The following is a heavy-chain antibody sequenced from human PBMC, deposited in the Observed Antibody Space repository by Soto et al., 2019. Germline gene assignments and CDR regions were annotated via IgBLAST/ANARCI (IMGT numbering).Heavy chain of an antibody. CDR1: GGTFSSYT. D-gene: IGHD6-13*01. CDR2: IIPILGIA. J-gene: IGHJ4*02. CDR3: AKGGGYSSSAY. V-gene: IGHV1-69*02. Sequence: QVQLVQSGAEVKKPGSSVKVSCKASGGTFSSYTISWVRQAPGQGLEWMGRIIPILGIANYAQKFQGRVTITADKPTSTAYRELSSLRSEDTAVYYCAKGGGYSSSAYWGQGTLVTVSS.